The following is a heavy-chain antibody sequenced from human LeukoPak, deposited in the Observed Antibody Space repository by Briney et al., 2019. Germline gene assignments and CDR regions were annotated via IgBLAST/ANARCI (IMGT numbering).Heavy chain of an antibody. J-gene: IGHJ4*02. CDR1: GFTFDDYA. D-gene: IGHD3-22*01. V-gene: IGHV3-9*01. CDR3: AKSLNMIVVLAGLDY. Sequence: PGRSLRLSCAASGFTFDDYAMHWVRQAPGKGLEWVSGISWNSGSIGYADSVKGRFTISRDNAKNSLYLQMNSLRAEDTALYYRAKSLNMIVVLAGLDYWGQGTLVTVSS. CDR2: ISWNSGSI.